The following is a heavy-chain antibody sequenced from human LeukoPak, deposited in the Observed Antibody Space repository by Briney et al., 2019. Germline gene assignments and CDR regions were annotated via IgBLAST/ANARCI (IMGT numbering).Heavy chain of an antibody. V-gene: IGHV1-69*04. J-gene: IGHJ4*02. D-gene: IGHD6-6*01. Sequence: GASVKVFCKASGGTFSNYAISWVRQAPGQGLEWMGRIIPILGIANYAQKFQGRVTITADKSTSTAYMELSSLRSEDTAVYYCARDPGRPDLEWGQGTLVTVSS. CDR1: GGTFSNYA. CDR2: IIPILGIA. CDR3: ARDPGRPDLE.